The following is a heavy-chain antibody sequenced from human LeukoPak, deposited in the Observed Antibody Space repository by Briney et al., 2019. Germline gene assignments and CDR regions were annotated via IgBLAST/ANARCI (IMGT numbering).Heavy chain of an antibody. V-gene: IGHV3-30*18. CDR3: AKDIWRGSYFDY. CDR2: IAYDESNK. CDR1: GFIFSMYG. Sequence: GGSLRLSCAASGFIFSMYGMHWVRQAPGKGLEWAAVIAYDESNKYYADSVKGRFTISRDNSKSTLYLQMNSLRAGDTAVYYCAKDIWRGSYFDYWGQGTLVTASS. D-gene: IGHD1-26*01. J-gene: IGHJ4*02.